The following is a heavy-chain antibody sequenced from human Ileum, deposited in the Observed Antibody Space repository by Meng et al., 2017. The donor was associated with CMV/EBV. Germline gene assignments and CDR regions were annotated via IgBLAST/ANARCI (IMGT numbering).Heavy chain of an antibody. CDR1: GFSFTNYA. D-gene: IGHD2-15*01. V-gene: IGHV3-23*01. CDR3: AKGSESSRPYYFDY. Sequence: SGFSFTNYAMAWVRQARGEGLEWISTITDTADDAYNADSERGRFTISRDNSKNTLYLQMNSLRAEDTAIYYCAKGSESSRPYYFDYWGQGALVTVSS. J-gene: IGHJ4*02. CDR2: ITDTADDA.